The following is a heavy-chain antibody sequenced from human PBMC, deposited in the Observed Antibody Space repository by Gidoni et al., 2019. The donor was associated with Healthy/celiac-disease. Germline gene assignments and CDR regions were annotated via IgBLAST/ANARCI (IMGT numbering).Heavy chain of an antibody. CDR3: AREESSGWSYYFDY. CDR2: ISSSGSTI. V-gene: IGHV3-21*01. J-gene: IGHJ4*02. CDR1: GFTFSSYS. D-gene: IGHD6-19*01. Sequence: EVQLVASGGGLVKPGGSLRLSCAASGFTFSSYSMNWVRQAPGKGLEWVSSISSSGSTIYYADSVKGRFTISRDNAKNSLYLQMNSLRAEDTAVYYCAREESSGWSYYFDYWGQGTLVTVSS.